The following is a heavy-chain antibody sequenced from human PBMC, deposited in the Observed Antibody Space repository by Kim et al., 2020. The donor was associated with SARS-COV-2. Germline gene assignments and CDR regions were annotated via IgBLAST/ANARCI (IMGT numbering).Heavy chain of an antibody. Sequence: ASVKVSCKASGYTFTSYGISWVRQAPGQGLEWMGWISAYNGNTNYAQKLQGRVTMTTDTSTSTAYMELRSLRSDDTAVYYCARDLAPYYDFWSGYHNWFDPWGQGTLVTVSS. D-gene: IGHD3-3*01. CDR2: ISAYNGNT. V-gene: IGHV1-18*04. CDR3: ARDLAPYYDFWSGYHNWFDP. J-gene: IGHJ5*02. CDR1: GYTFTSYG.